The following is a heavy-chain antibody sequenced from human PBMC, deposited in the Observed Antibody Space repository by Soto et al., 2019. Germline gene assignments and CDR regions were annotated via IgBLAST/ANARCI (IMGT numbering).Heavy chain of an antibody. J-gene: IGHJ4*02. V-gene: IGHV4-59*01. CDR1: GGSINSYY. CDR3: ARHYDSSGYYSSSFDY. Sequence: SETLSLTCTVSGGSINSYYWSWIRQPPGKGLEWLGYIYYSGGTNYNPSLKSRVTISVDTSKNQFSLKLRSVTAADTAVYYCARHYDSSGYYSSSFDYWGQGTLVTV. D-gene: IGHD3-22*01. CDR2: IYYSGGT.